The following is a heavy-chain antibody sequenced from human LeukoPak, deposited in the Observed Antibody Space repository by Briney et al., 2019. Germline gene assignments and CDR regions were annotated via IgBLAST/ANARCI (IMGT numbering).Heavy chain of an antibody. CDR1: GFTVSSNY. D-gene: IGHD4-11*01. V-gene: IGHV3-53*01. J-gene: IGHJ3*02. CDR3: AREADYSAFDI. CDR2: IYSGGST. Sequence: PGGSVRLSCAASGFTVSSNYMSWVRQAPGKGLEWVSVIYSGGSTYYADSVKGRFTISRDNSKNTLYLQMNSLRAEDTAVYYCAREADYSAFDIWGQGTMVTVSS.